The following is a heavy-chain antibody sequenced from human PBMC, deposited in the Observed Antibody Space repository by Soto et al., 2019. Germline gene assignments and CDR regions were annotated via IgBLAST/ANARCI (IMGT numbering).Heavy chain of an antibody. V-gene: IGHV4-39*01. CDR1: GGSIRSSGYY. J-gene: IGHJ4*02. D-gene: IGHD6-19*01. CDR3: ARRLAMAGSADGYYFDY. CDR2: IYYSGST. Sequence: SETLSLTCTVSGGSIRSSGYYWGWIRQPPGKGLEWIGSIYYSGSTYYNPSLKSRVTISVDTSKNQFPLKLTSVTAADTAVYYCARRLAMAGSADGYYFDYWGQGTLVTVSS.